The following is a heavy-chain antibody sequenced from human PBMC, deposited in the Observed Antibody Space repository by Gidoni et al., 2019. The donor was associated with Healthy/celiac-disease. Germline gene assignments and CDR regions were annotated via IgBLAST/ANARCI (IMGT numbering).Heavy chain of an antibody. D-gene: IGHD4-17*01. CDR1: GFTFDDYA. J-gene: IGHJ3*02. CDR3: AKVREYGDYDAFDI. CDR2: ISWNSGSI. Sequence: EVQLVESGGGLVQPGRSLRLSCAASGFTFDDYAMHWVRQAPGKGLEWVSGISWNSGSIGYADSVKGRFTISRDNAKNSLYLQMNSLRAEDTALYYCAKVREYGDYDAFDIWGQGTMVTVSS. V-gene: IGHV3-9*01.